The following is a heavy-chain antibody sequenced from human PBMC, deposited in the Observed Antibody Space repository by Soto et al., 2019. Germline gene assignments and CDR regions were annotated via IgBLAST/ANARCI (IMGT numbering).Heavy chain of an antibody. D-gene: IGHD2-21*01. J-gene: IGHJ6*02. Sequence: QVQLVESGGGEVQPGRSLTISCAASGFTFSTYGMHWVRQTPGKGLEWVAVISYDGTNKFYSDSVKGRFTISRDNFKNTLTQQMNSLKADNKAVYSCAKVLKSYGEYVYYCYGMVVWGLGTRVTVSS. V-gene: IGHV3-30*18. CDR2: ISYDGTNK. CDR1: GFTFSTYG. CDR3: AKVLKSYGEYVYYCYGMVV.